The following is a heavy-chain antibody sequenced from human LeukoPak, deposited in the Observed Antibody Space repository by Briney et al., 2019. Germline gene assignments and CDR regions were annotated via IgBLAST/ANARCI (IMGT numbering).Heavy chain of an antibody. D-gene: IGHD3-3*01. CDR1: GGSFSGYY. Sequence: SETLPLTCAVYGGSFSGYYWSWIRQPPGKGLEWIGEINHSGSTNYNPSLKSRVTISVDTSKNQFSLKLSSVTAADTAVYYCAGLNYDFWSGYFLQDYYGMDVWGQGTTVTVSS. CDR2: INHSGST. CDR3: AGLNYDFWSGYFLQDYYGMDV. J-gene: IGHJ6*02. V-gene: IGHV4-34*01.